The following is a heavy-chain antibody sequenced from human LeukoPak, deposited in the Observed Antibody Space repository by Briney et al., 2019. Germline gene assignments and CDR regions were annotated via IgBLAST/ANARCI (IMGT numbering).Heavy chain of an antibody. CDR1: GGSISSYY. V-gene: IGHV4-59*05. CDR3: ARLGKGNWFDP. J-gene: IGHJ5*02. CDR2: IYYSGST. D-gene: IGHD3-10*01. Sequence: TSETLSLTCTVSGGSISSYYWSWIRQPPGKGLEWIGSIYYSGSTYYNPSLKSRVTISVDTSKNQFSLKLSSVTAADTAVYYCARLGKGNWFDPWGQGTLVTVSS.